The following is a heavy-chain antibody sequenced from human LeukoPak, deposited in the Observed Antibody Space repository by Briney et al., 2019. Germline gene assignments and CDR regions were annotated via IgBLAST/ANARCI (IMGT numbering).Heavy chain of an antibody. D-gene: IGHD3-9*01. V-gene: IGHV3-49*03. CDR2: IRSKAYGGTT. Sequence: GRSLRLSGTAFGFTFGDYAMSWFRQSPGKGLEWVGFIRSKAYGGTTEYAASVKGRFTISRDDSKSIAYLQMNSLKTEDTAVYFCTRGFLAGFDYWGQGTLVTVSS. CDR3: TRGFLAGFDY. J-gene: IGHJ4*02. CDR1: GFTFGDYA.